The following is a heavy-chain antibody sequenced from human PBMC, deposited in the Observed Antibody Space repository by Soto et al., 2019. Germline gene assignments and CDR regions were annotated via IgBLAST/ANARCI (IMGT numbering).Heavy chain of an antibody. D-gene: IGHD3-3*01. CDR3: ARVIPTTIFGVVIIGGGLAYYYYYMDV. J-gene: IGHJ6*03. V-gene: IGHV3-13*01. Sequence: PGGSLRLSCAASGFTFSSYDMHWVRQATGKGLEWVSAIGTAGDTYYPGSVKGRFTISRENAKNSLYLQMNSLRAGDTAVYYCARVIPTTIFGVVIIGGGLAYYYYYMDVWGKGTTVTVSS. CDR1: GFTFSSYD. CDR2: IGTAGDT.